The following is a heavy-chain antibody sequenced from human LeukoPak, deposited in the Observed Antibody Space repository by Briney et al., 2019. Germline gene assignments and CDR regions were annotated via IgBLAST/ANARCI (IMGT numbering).Heavy chain of an antibody. J-gene: IGHJ4*02. D-gene: IGHD3-16*02. CDR1: GFTFSSYS. Sequence: GGSLRLSCAASGFTFSSYSMNWVRQAPGKGLEWVSSISSSSSYTYYADSVKGRFTISRDNAKNSLYLQMNSLRAEDTAVYYCARGYLIAPFDYWGQGTLVTVSS. CDR3: ARGYLIAPFDY. CDR2: ISSSSSYT. V-gene: IGHV3-21*01.